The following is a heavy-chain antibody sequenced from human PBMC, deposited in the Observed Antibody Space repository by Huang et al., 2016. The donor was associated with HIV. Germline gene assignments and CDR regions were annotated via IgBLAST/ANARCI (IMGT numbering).Heavy chain of an antibody. CDR2: VYYNWIT. D-gene: IGHD6-13*01. V-gene: IGHV4-59*11. CDR1: GGSISSHY. CDR3: AREQQLGLALYSDNSIFDY. Sequence: VQLQESGPGLVKPSETLSLTCTVSGGSISSHYWSWIRQPPGKGLEGIGIVYYNWITNYHPALKSRVTISVGTSKSHFSLKLTSVTGADAAVYYCAREQQLGLALYSDNSIFDYWGQGTLVTVSS. J-gene: IGHJ4*02.